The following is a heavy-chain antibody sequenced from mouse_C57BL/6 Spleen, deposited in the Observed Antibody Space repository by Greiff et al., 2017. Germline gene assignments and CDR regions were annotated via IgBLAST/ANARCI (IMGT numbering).Heavy chain of an antibody. V-gene: IGHV14-4*01. D-gene: IGHD1-1*01. Sequence: VQLQQSGAELVRPGASVKLSCTASGFNIKDDYMHWVKQRPEQGLEWIGWIDPENGDTEYASKFQGKATITADTSSNTAYLQLSSLTSEDTAVYYCTFYYYGSSYGFDYWGQGTTLTVSS. CDR2: IDPENGDT. J-gene: IGHJ2*01. CDR1: GFNIKDDY. CDR3: TFYYYGSSYGFDY.